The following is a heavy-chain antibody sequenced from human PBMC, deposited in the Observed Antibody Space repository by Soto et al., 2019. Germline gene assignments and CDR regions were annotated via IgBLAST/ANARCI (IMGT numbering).Heavy chain of an antibody. J-gene: IGHJ4*02. CDR1: RCTFSSYG. CDR2: ISAGGSST. D-gene: IGHD4-17*01. CDR3: AKSLYFGDYVKNFDY. Sequence: GGSRRLSCAASRCTFSSYGMSWVRQAPGKGLEWVSAISAGGSSTYYTDSVRGRFTISRDNSKNTLSLQMNSLRAEDTAVYFCAKSLYFGDYVKNFDYWGQGTLVTVSS. V-gene: IGHV3-23*01.